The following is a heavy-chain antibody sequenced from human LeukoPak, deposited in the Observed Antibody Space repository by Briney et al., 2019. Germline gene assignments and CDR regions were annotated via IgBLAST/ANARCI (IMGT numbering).Heavy chain of an antibody. V-gene: IGHV3-9*01. CDR2: ISWNSGSI. Sequence: GGSLRLSCAASGFTFDDYAMHWVRQAPGKGLEWVSGISWNSGSIGYADSVKGRFTISRDNAKNSLYLQMNSLRAEDTALYYCAKDIWGPGDFGYFDYWGQGTLVTVSS. J-gene: IGHJ4*02. CDR1: GFTFDDYA. D-gene: IGHD7-27*01. CDR3: AKDIWGPGDFGYFDY.